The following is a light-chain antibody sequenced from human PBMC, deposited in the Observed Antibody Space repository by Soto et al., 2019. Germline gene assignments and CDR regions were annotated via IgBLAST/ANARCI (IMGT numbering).Light chain of an antibody. Sequence: DIQLTQSPSFLSASVGDRITITCRASQGISNYLAWYQQKPGKAPELLVYSASSLQSGVTSRFSGGGSETEFSLTSVTLQPEDFANYYCLQLCRYPLTFGGGTKVDLK. CDR3: LQLCRYPLT. CDR1: QGISNY. V-gene: IGKV1-9*01. CDR2: SAS. J-gene: IGKJ4*01.